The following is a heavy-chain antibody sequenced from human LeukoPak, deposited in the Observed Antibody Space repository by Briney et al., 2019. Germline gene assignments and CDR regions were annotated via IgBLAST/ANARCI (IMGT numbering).Heavy chain of an antibody. D-gene: IGHD5-18*01. J-gene: IGHJ4*02. Sequence: SETLSLTCTVSGGSISSYYWSWIRQPPGKGLEWIGYIYYSGSTNYNPSLKSRVTISVDTSKNQFSLKLSSVTAADTAVYYCARARYSYEDYWGQGTLVTVSS. CDR1: GGSISSYY. CDR2: IYYSGST. CDR3: ARARYSYEDY. V-gene: IGHV4-59*01.